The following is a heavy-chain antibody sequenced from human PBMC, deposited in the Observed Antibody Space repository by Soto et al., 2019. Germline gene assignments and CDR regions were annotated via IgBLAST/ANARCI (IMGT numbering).Heavy chain of an antibody. D-gene: IGHD5-18*01. V-gene: IGHV3-74*01. CDR2: INGDGSST. Sequence: GGSLRLFCATSGFSFSGYWIHWVRQAPGKGLVWVSHINGDGSSTNYADSVKGRFTISRDYAKNTLYLQMNSLRVEDTAVYYCARGGAYIYGPQYDWGQGTLVTVSS. J-gene: IGHJ4*02. CDR1: GFSFSGYW. CDR3: ARGGAYIYGPQYD.